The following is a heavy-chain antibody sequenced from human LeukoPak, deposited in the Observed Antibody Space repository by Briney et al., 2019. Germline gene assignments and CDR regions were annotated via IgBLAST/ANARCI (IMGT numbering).Heavy chain of an antibody. V-gene: IGHV3-66*02. CDR2: INADGDA. Sequence: GGSLRLSCTVSGFTVTNELMDWVRQAPGKGPEWVALINADGDAVYADSAKGRFTISRDTSRNMVYLQMNSLRPEDSAVYYCTRYRAGRQAWVEFDLWGQGTLVTVSS. CDR3: TRYRAGRQAWVEFDL. J-gene: IGHJ5*02. D-gene: IGHD3-10*01. CDR1: GFTVTNEL.